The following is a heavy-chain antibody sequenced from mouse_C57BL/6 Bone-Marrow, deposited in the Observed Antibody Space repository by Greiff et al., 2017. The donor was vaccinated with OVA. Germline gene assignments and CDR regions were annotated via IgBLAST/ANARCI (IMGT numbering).Heavy chain of an antibody. D-gene: IGHD1-1*01. CDR1: GYTFTDYE. V-gene: IGHV1-15*01. CDR2: IDPETGGT. J-gene: IGHJ2*01. Sequence: QVQLQQSGAELVRPGASVTLSCKASGYTFTDYEMHWVKQTPVHGLEWIGAIDPETGGTAYNQKFKGKAILTADKSSSTAYMELRSLTSEDSAVYYCTRRGLYYYGSSDDDWGQGTTLTVSS. CDR3: TRRGLYYYGSSDDD.